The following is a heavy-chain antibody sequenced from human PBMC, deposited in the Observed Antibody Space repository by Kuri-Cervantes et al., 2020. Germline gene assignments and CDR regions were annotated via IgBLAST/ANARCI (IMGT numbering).Heavy chain of an antibody. V-gene: IGHV4-34*01. CDR3: ARHQTSTIFGVVIISPPDY. CDR2: INHSGIT. J-gene: IGHJ4*02. Sequence: GSLRLSCAVYGASFSGYYWSWIRQPPGKGLEWIGEINHSGITKHNPSLKSRVTMSVDTSKNQLSLKLSSVTAADTAVYYCARHQTSTIFGVVIISPPDYWGQGTLVTVSS. D-gene: IGHD3-3*01. CDR1: GASFSGYY.